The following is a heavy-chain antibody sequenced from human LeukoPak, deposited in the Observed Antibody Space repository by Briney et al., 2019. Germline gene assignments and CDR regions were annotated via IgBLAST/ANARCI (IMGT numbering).Heavy chain of an antibody. CDR1: GYRFTTYW. CDR2: IYPGDSDT. V-gene: IGHV5-51*01. CDR3: ARQVSSDDPLDD. D-gene: IGHD3-22*01. J-gene: IGHJ4*02. Sequence: GESLNISCKASGYRFTTYWIAWVRQMPGKGLERMGIIYPGDSDTRYSPSFQGQVTISADKSISTAYLQWSSLKASDTAMYYCARQVSSDDPLDDWGQGTLVTVSS.